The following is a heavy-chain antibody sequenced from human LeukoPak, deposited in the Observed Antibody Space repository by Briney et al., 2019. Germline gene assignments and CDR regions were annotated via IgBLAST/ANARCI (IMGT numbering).Heavy chain of an antibody. V-gene: IGHV4-59*08. Sequence: SETLSLTCSVSSGSISNYFWTWIRQPPGKGLEWIGYIYSSGSTYYNPSLKSRVTISLDTSKNQFSLKLSTVTAADTAVYYCARRPTGDRKFDYWGQGTLVTVSS. D-gene: IGHD7-27*01. CDR3: ARRPTGDRKFDY. CDR2: IYSSGST. J-gene: IGHJ4*02. CDR1: SGSISNYF.